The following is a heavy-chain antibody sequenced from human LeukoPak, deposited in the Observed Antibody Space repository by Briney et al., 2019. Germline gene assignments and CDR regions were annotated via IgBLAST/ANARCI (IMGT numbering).Heavy chain of an antibody. CDR2: ISSSSSYI. J-gene: IGHJ3*02. Sequence: GGSLRLSCAASGFTFSSYSMNWVRQAPGKGLEWVSSISSSSSYIYYADPVKGRFTISRDNAKNSLYLQMNSLRAEDTAVYYCATLQNRYCSGSSCDSSAFDIWGQGTMVTVSS. CDR3: ATLQNRYCSGSSCDSSAFDI. CDR1: GFTFSSYS. D-gene: IGHD2-15*01. V-gene: IGHV3-21*01.